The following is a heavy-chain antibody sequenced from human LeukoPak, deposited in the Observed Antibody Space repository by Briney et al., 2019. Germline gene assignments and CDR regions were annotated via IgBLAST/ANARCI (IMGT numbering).Heavy chain of an antibody. CDR1: GFTFSSDW. Sequence: GGSLRLSCAASGFTFSSDWMHWVRQAPGKGLVWVSRINSDGSNTNYADSVEGRFTISRDNAKNTLYLRMNSLRAEDTAVYYCARAETSWGQGTLVTVSS. CDR2: INSDGSNT. V-gene: IGHV3-74*01. J-gene: IGHJ5*02. CDR3: ARAETS.